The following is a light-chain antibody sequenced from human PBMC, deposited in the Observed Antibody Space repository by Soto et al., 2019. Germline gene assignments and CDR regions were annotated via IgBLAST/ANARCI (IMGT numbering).Light chain of an antibody. CDR3: QQYNNWPMT. CDR2: ATS. CDR1: QSVTSN. Sequence: EVVMTQSPATLSVSPGERATLSCRASQSVTSNYLSWYQQKPGQAPRPLIYATSTRATGIPARFSGSGSGTEFTLTISSLQSEDFAVYYCQQYNNWPMTFGQGTKVDI. V-gene: IGKV3-15*01. J-gene: IGKJ1*01.